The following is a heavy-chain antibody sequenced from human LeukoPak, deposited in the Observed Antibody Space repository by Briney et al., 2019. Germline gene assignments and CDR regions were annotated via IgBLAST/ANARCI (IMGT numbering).Heavy chain of an antibody. CDR2: INHSGST. V-gene: IGHV4-34*01. J-gene: IGHJ4*02. D-gene: IGHD6-19*01. CDR1: GGSFSGYY. Sequence: SETLSLTCAVYGGSFSGYYWSWIRQPPGKELEWIGEINHSGSTNYNPSLKSRVTISVDTSKNQFSLKLSSVTAADTAVYYCASSRSSSGWSLIDYWGQGALVTVSS. CDR3: ASSRSSSGWSLIDY.